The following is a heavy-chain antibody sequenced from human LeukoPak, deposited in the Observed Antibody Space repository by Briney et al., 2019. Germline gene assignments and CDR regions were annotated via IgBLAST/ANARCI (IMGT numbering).Heavy chain of an antibody. J-gene: IGHJ5*02. CDR1: VGSISSSTW. CDR2: VFYRGST. V-gene: IGHV4-4*02. CDR3: ARRVAVGNYFDP. Sequence: SETLSLTCALSVGSISSSTWWTWVRQPPGKGLEWIGEVFYRGSTNSNPSLKSRLTMSVDESKHEFSLKLTSVTAADTAVYYCARRVAVGNYFDPWGRGTLITVSS. D-gene: IGHD4-11*01.